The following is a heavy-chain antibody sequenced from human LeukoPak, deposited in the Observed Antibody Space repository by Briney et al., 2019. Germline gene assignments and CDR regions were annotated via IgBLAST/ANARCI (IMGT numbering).Heavy chain of an antibody. V-gene: IGHV4-39*01. J-gene: IGHJ4*02. Sequence: PSETLSLTCTVSGGSFSNYNYYWGWIRLSPGKGLEWIGSIHYVGSTYYNPSLKSRVTISVDTSKNQFSLNLSSVTAADTAVYYCARQNNFDFWSGFFDYWGLGALVTVSS. D-gene: IGHD3-3*01. CDR1: GGSFSNYNYY. CDR3: ARQNNFDFWSGFFDY. CDR2: IHYVGST.